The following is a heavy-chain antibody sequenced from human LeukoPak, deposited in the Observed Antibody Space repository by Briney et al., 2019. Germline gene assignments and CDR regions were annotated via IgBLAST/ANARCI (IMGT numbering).Heavy chain of an antibody. CDR3: AKDRRDTAMAPYYYYYMDV. Sequence: GGSLRLSCAASGFTFSSYVMHWVRQAPGKGLEWVAIISYDGSNEYYADSVKGRFTISRDNSKNTLYLQMNSLRAADTAVYYCAKDRRDTAMAPYYYYYMDVWGKGTTVTVSS. CDR2: ISYDGSNE. V-gene: IGHV3-30*04. CDR1: GFTFSSYV. D-gene: IGHD5-18*01. J-gene: IGHJ6*03.